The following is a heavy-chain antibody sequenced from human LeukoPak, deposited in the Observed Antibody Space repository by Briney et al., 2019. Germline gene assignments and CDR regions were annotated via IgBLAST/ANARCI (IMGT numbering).Heavy chain of an antibody. D-gene: IGHD2-2*01. V-gene: IGHV3-21*01. Sequence: GSLRLSCAASGFTFSSYSMKWVRQAPGKGLEWVSSISSSSSYIYYADSVKGRFTISRDNAKNSLYLQMNSLRAEDTAVYYCARDSSRSRKNWFDPWGQGTLVTVSS. CDR2: ISSSSSYI. CDR1: GFTFSSYS. J-gene: IGHJ5*02. CDR3: ARDSSRSRKNWFDP.